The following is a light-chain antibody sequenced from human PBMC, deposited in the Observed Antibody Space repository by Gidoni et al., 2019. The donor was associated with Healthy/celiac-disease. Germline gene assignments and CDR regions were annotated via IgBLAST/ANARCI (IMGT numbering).Light chain of an antibody. J-gene: IGKJ5*01. CDR1: QSVSSY. V-gene: IGKV3-11*01. CDR3: QQRSNWPIT. Sequence: EIVLTQSPATLSLSPGERATLSCRASQSVSSYLAWYQQKPGQAPRLLIYDASNRATGIPARFSGSGSGTDFTLTISSLEPGDLAVYYCQQRSNWPITFXXXTRLEIK. CDR2: DAS.